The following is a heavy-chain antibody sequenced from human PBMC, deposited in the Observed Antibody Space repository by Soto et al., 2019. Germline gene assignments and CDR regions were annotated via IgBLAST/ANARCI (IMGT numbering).Heavy chain of an antibody. CDR3: ARDPNYDFWSGPRTHDAFDI. V-gene: IGHV3-11*01. CDR1: GFTFSDYY. D-gene: IGHD3-3*01. Sequence: WGSLRLSCAASGFTFSDYYMSWIRQAPGKGLEWVSYISSSGSTIYYADSVKGRFTISRDNAKNSLYLQMNSLRAEDTAVYYCARDPNYDFWSGPRTHDAFDIWGQGTMVTVSS. J-gene: IGHJ3*02. CDR2: ISSSGSTI.